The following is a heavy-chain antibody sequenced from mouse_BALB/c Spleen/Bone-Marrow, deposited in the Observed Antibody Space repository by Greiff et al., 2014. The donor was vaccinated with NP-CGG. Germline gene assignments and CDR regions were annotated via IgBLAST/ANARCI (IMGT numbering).Heavy chain of an antibody. J-gene: IGHJ2*01. CDR1: GFTFSSFA. CDR2: ISSGSSTN. CDR3: SRSGSGSGDFDY. V-gene: IGHV5-17*02. D-gene: IGHD1-1*01. Sequence: DVQLVESGGGLVQPGGSRKLSCAASGFTFSSFAMHGVRQAPEKGLEWVAYISSGSSTNYYADTVMGRFTISRDNSKNTLFLQMTSLRSEDTAMYYCSRSGSGSGDFDYWGQGTTLTVSS.